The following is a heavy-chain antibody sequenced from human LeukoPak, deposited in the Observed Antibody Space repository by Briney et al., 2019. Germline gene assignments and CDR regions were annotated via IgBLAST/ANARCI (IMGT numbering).Heavy chain of an antibody. V-gene: IGHV4-34*01. CDR1: GGSFSGYY. Sequence: SETLSLTCAVYGGSFSGYYWSWIRQPPGKGLEWIGEINHSGSTNYNPSLKSRVTISVDTSKNQFSLKLSSVTAADTAVYYCARKAAAMVRGVIRKPFNYWGQGTLVTVSS. CDR2: INHSGST. J-gene: IGHJ4*02. CDR3: ARKAAAMVRGVIRKPFNY. D-gene: IGHD3-10*01.